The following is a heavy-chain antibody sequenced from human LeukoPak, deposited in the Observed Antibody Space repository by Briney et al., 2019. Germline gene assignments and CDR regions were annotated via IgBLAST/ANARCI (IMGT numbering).Heavy chain of an antibody. V-gene: IGHV4-59*02. J-gene: IGHJ5*02. CDR2: VHYSGSS. Sequence: SETLSLTCSVSGDSVSSHYWSWIRQSPGKGLEWIGYVHYSGSSNSNPSLKSRVTTSVDTSRNQFSLKLSSVTAADTAVYYCARGSTGQYDPWGQGILVTVSS. CDR3: ARGSTGQYDP. D-gene: IGHD1-14*01. CDR1: GDSVSSHY.